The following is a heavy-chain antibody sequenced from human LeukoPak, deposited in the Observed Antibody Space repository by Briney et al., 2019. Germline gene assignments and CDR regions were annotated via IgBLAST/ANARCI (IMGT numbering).Heavy chain of an antibody. CDR1: GGSFSGYY. V-gene: IGHV4-34*01. Sequence: ASETLSLTCAVYGGSFSGYYWSWIRQPPGKGLESIGEINHSGSTNYNPSLKSRVTISVDTSKNQFSLKLSSVTAADTAVYYCARGVRYSYGPFDYWGQGTLVTVSS. J-gene: IGHJ4*02. D-gene: IGHD5-18*01. CDR2: INHSGST. CDR3: ARGVRYSYGPFDY.